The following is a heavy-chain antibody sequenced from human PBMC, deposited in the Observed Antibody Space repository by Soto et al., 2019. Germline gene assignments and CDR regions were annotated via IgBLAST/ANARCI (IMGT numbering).Heavy chain of an antibody. CDR1: GFTFSSYA. J-gene: IGHJ6*02. V-gene: IGHV3-23*01. D-gene: IGHD6-19*01. CDR3: ARGSSGWDYGMDV. CDR2: ISGSGGST. Sequence: PGGSLRLSCAASGFTFSSYAMSWVRQAPGKGLEWVSAISGSGGSTYYADSVKGRFTISRDNSKNTLYLQMNSLRAEDTAVYYCARGSSGWDYGMDVWGQGTTVTVSS.